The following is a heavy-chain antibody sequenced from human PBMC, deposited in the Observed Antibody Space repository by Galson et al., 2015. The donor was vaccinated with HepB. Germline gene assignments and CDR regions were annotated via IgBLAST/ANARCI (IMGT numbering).Heavy chain of an antibody. CDR1: GYTFTSYY. CDR2: INPSGGST. V-gene: IGHV1-46*01. J-gene: IGHJ4*02. Sequence: SVKVSCKASGYTFTSYYMHWVRQAPGQGLEWMGIINPSGGSTSYAQKFQGRVTMTRDTSTSTVYMELSSLRSEDTAVYYCARGYCSSTSCYLPGDYWGQGTLVTVSS. CDR3: ARGYCSSTSCYLPGDY. D-gene: IGHD2-2*01.